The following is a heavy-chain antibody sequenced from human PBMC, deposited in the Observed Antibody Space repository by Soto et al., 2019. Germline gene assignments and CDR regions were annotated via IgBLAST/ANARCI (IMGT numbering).Heavy chain of an antibody. CDR3: ARDQSRDYYDFWSGYPNPSYYYYYMDV. D-gene: IGHD3-3*01. CDR2: IYYSGST. V-gene: IGHV4-31*03. CDR1: GGSISSGGYY. Sequence: SETLSLTCTVSGGSISSGGYYWSWIRQHPGKGLEWIGYIYYSGSTYYNPSLKSRVTISVDTSKNQFSLKLSSVTAADTAVYYCARDQSRDYYDFWSGYPNPSYYYYYMDVWGKGTTVTVSS. J-gene: IGHJ6*03.